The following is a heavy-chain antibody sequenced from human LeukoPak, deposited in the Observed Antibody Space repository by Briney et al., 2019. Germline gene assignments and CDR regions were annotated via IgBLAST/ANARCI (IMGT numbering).Heavy chain of an antibody. CDR1: GGSISSYY. CDR2: IYYSGST. V-gene: IGHV4-59*12. Sequence: SETLSLTCTGSGGSISSYYWSWIRQPPGKGLEWIGYIYYSGSTNYNPSLKSRVTISVDTSKNQFSLKLSSVTAADTAVYYCARGYSSPGGVDVWGKGTTVAVSS. D-gene: IGHD2-21*01. CDR3: ARGYSSPGGVDV. J-gene: IGHJ6*04.